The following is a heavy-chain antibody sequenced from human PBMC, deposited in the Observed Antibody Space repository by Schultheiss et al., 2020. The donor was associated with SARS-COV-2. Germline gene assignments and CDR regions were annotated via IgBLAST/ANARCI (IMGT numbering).Heavy chain of an antibody. J-gene: IGHJ4*02. CDR1: GGTFSSYA. D-gene: IGHD4-23*01. CDR2: IIPILGIA. CDR3: ARASYGGNSEVGDY. Sequence: SVKVSCKASGGTFSSYAISWVRQAPGQGLEWMGRIIPILGIANYAQKFQGRVTITADKSTSTAYMELSSLRSEDTAVYYCARASYGGNSEVGDYWGQGTLVTVSS. V-gene: IGHV1-69*04.